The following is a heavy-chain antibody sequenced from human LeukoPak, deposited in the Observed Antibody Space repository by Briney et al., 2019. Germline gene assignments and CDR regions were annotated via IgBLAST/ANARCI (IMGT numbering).Heavy chain of an antibody. D-gene: IGHD5-12*01. Sequence: ASVKVSCKASGYTFTSYYMHWVRQAPGQGLEWMGIINPRGGSTSYAQKFQGRVTMTRDTSTSTVYMELSSLRAEDTAVYYCARVGPEVRMSREVATIRLYYYGMDVWGQGTTVTVSS. V-gene: IGHV1-46*01. CDR2: INPRGGST. CDR1: GYTFTSYY. CDR3: ARVGPEVRMSREVATIRLYYYGMDV. J-gene: IGHJ6*02.